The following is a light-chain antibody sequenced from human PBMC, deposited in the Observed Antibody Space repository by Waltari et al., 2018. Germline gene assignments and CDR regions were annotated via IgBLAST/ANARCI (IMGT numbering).Light chain of an antibody. CDR1: SSAVGNSKR. CDR2: AVS. V-gene: IGLV2-23*02. Sequence: QSALTPPASVSGSPGQSITISCTGTSSAVGNSKRVSWYQQHPGKAPKLMIYAVSKRPSGVSDRFSGSKSGDMASLTISGLQPEDEAEYFCSSYAGSSKGVFGGGTKVTVL. J-gene: IGLJ2*01. CDR3: SSYAGSSKGV.